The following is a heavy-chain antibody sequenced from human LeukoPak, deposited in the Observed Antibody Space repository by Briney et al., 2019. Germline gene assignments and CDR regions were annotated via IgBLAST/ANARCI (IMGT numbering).Heavy chain of an antibody. CDR2: ISGGGTSK. Sequence: GGALRLSCAVSGVTFSSFARNWVRQAPGKGLEWVSVISGGGTSKNYADSVSGRLTISRDNCKKTLYMQMNSLRVEETAVYYGATENKSVGGTRAPDYSGRGTLVTVSS. V-gene: IGHV3-23*01. CDR1: GVTFSSFA. J-gene: IGHJ4*02. CDR3: ATENKSVGGTRAPDY. D-gene: IGHD1-26*01.